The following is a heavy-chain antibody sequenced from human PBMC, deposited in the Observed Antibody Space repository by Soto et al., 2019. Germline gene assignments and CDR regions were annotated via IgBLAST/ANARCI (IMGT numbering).Heavy chain of an antibody. Sequence: GASVKVSCKASGYTFTSYAMHWVRQAPGQRLEWMGWINAGNGNTKYSQKFQGRVTITRDTSASTAYMELSSLRSEDTAVYYCARADRSSPALLGVLRARHFDYWGQGTLVTVSS. V-gene: IGHV1-3*01. CDR3: ARADRSSPALLGVLRARHFDY. D-gene: IGHD6-6*01. J-gene: IGHJ4*02. CDR2: INAGNGNT. CDR1: GYTFTSYA.